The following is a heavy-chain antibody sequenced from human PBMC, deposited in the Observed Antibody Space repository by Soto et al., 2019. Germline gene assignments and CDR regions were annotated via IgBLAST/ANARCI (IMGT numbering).Heavy chain of an antibody. CDR3: ARENRWAIFGVPHVGGGMDV. D-gene: IGHD3-3*01. J-gene: IGHJ6*02. CDR2: ISYDGSNK. V-gene: IGHV3-30-3*01. Sequence: QVQLVESGGGVVQPGRSLRLSCAASGFTFSSYAMHWVRQAPGKGLEWVAVISYDGSNKYYADSVKGRFTISRDNSKNPLNLQTNSLRAEDTAVYYGARENRWAIFGVPHVGGGMDVWGQGTTVTVSS. CDR1: GFTFSSYA.